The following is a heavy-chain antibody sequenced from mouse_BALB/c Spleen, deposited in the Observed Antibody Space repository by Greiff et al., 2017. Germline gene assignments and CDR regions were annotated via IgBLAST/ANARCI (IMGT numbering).Heavy chain of an antibody. CDR3: AKSTMGLYYYAMDY. J-gene: IGHJ4*01. Sequence: EVQRVESGGGLVKPGGSLKLSCAASGFTFSSYAMSWVRQTPEKRLEWVASISSGGSTYYPDSVKGRFTISRDNARNILYLQMSSLRSEDTAMYYCAKSTMGLYYYAMDYWGQGTSVTVSS. CDR1: GFTFSSYA. V-gene: IGHV5-6-5*01. D-gene: IGHD2-1*01. CDR2: ISSGGST.